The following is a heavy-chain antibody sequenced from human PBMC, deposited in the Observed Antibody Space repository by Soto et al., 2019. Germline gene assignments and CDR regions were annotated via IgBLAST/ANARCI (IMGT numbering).Heavy chain of an antibody. CDR1: GFSLSTSGVG. V-gene: IGHV2-5*02. J-gene: IGHJ2*01. D-gene: IGHD6-13*01. CDR3: APTLGSSWYSDWYFDL. Sequence: QITLKESGPTLVKPTQTLTLTCTFSGFSLSTSGVGVGWIRQPPGKALEWLALIYWDDDKRYSPSLKSRLTIPKDTSQNQVVHTMTNMDPVATATYYCAPTLGSSWYSDWYFDLWGRGTLVTVSS. CDR2: IYWDDDK.